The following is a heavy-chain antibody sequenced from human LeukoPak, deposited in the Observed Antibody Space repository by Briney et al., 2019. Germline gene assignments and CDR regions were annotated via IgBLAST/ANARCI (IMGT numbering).Heavy chain of an antibody. D-gene: IGHD6-19*01. V-gene: IGHV3-66*01. J-gene: IGHJ6*02. Sequence: PGGSLRLSCAVSGFTVSENSMSWFRQAPGRGLEWVSVLYSGGFTYYADPVKGRFAISRDNSKNTLYLQMSSLRAEDTAVYYCVRDRWPGLGDFWGQGTTVTVSS. CDR2: LYSGGFT. CDR1: GFTVSENS. CDR3: VRDRWPGLGDF.